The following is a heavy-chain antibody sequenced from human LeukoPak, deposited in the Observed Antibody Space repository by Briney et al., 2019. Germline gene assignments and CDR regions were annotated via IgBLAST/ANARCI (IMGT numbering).Heavy chain of an antibody. CDR3: AKSGVSVVAETHLDY. V-gene: IGHV3-30*18. Sequence: GGSLRLSCAASGFIFSNYDIHWVRQAPGKGLEWVAVISYDGGNKYYADSVKGRFTISRDNSKNTLYLQMNSLRAEDTAVYYCAKSGVSVVAETHLDYWGQGTLVTVSS. CDR2: ISYDGGNK. D-gene: IGHD3-22*01. CDR1: GFIFSNYD. J-gene: IGHJ4*02.